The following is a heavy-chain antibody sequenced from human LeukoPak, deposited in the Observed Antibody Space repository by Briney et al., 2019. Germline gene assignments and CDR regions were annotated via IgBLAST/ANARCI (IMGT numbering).Heavy chain of an antibody. J-gene: IGHJ4*02. D-gene: IGHD6-19*01. Sequence: GGSLRLSCAASGFTFSNYGMHWVRQAPGKGLEWVAVISYDGSNKYYADSVKGRFTISRDNSKNTLYLQMNSLRAEDTAVYYCARSVYGVVAVAEFEYWGQGTLVTVSS. CDR2: ISYDGSNK. V-gene: IGHV3-30*03. CDR1: GFTFSNYG. CDR3: ARSVYGVVAVAEFEY.